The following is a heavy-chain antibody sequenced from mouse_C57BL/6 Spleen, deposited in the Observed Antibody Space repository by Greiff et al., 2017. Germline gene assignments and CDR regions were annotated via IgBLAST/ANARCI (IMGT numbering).Heavy chain of an antibody. D-gene: IGHD4-1*01. J-gene: IGHJ2*01. Sequence: EVHLVESGGGLVKPGGSLKLSCAASGFTFSDYGMHWVRQAPEKGLEWVAYISSGSSTIYYADTVKGRFTISRDNAKNTLFLQMTSLRSEDTAMYYCARKRDWDFDYWGQGTTLTVSS. V-gene: IGHV5-17*01. CDR3: ARKRDWDFDY. CDR2: ISSGSSTI. CDR1: GFTFSDYG.